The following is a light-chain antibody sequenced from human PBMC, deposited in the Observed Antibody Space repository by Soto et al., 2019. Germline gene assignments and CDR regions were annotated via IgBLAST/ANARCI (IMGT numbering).Light chain of an antibody. CDR3: QQQSGYLWT. CDR1: QIISSW. CDR2: DAS. V-gene: IGKV1-5*01. Sequence: ESESIDCRRTRAGSVRSRVTVACRASQIISSWLAWYQQKPGKAPKLLIYDASSLASGVTSRFSGSGPGTAFTLTLTSLQPEDSAVYYCQQQSGYLWTFGQGTKVDI. J-gene: IGKJ1*01.